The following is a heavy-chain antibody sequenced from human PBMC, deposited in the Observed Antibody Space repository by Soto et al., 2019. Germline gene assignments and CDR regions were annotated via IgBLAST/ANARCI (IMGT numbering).Heavy chain of an antibody. V-gene: IGHV3-23*01. Sequence: EVQLLESGGGLVQPGGSLRLSCAASGFTFSSYAMSWVRQAPGKGLEWVSATSGSGGSTYYADSVKGRFTISRDNSKNTLYLQTDSQRAEDTAVYYCAKSVVVTAQAYNWFDPWGQGTLVPVSS. CDR3: AKSVVVTAQAYNWFDP. CDR1: GFTFSSYA. J-gene: IGHJ5*02. D-gene: IGHD2-21*02. CDR2: TSGSGGST.